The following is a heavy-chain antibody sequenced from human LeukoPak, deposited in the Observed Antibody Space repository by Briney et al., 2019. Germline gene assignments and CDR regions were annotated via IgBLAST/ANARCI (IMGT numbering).Heavy chain of an antibody. J-gene: IGHJ6*02. CDR3: ARAPSYNSARLDV. CDR2: IYTSGGT. D-gene: IGHD1-1*01. Sequence: SETLSLTCTVSGGSISSYYWIWVRQPAGKGLEWIGRIYTSGGTNYNPSLKSRGTMSVDTSENRFSLKLTSVTAADTAVYYCARAPSYNSARLDVWGQGTTVTVSS. CDR1: GGSISSYY. V-gene: IGHV4-4*07.